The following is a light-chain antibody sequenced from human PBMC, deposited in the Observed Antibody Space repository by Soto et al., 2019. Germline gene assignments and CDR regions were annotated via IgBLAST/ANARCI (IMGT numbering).Light chain of an antibody. V-gene: IGKV3-11*01. CDR1: QSISSH. J-gene: IGKJ4*01. Sequence: EIVLTQSPATLSLSPGERATLSCRASQSISSHLAWYQQKPGQAPRLLIYGASNRATGIPARFSGSGSGTDYTLTISSIQPNLFAVHFCQQRIHWALTFGGVTKVEIK. CDR3: QQRIHWALT. CDR2: GAS.